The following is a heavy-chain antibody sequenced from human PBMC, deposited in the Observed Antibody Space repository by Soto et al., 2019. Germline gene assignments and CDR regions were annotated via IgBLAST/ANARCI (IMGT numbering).Heavy chain of an antibody. CDR1: GGTFSSSYS. Sequence: QVQLVQSGAEVKKPGSSVKVSCKASGGTFSSSYSITWVRQAHGQGLEWMGRIIPMFGIANYAQKFQGRVTITADKSTSTAYMELSSLRSEDTAVYYCARELPTVTTPGYFDYWGQGTLVTVSS. V-gene: IGHV1-69*08. CDR2: IIPMFGIA. J-gene: IGHJ4*02. D-gene: IGHD4-17*01. CDR3: ARELPTVTTPGYFDY.